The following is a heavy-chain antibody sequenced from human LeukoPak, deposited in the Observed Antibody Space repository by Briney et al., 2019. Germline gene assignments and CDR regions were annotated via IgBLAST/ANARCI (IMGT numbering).Heavy chain of an antibody. V-gene: IGHV1-18*01. Sequence: ASEKVSCKASGYTFNSYGISWVRQAPGQGLEWMGWISAYNGNTNYAQKLQGRVTMTTDTSTSTAYMELRSLRSDDTAVYYCARRIAVAGTVRYYYYYMDVWGKGTTVTVSS. D-gene: IGHD6-19*01. CDR1: GYTFNSYG. CDR2: ISAYNGNT. CDR3: ARRIAVAGTVRYYYYYMDV. J-gene: IGHJ6*03.